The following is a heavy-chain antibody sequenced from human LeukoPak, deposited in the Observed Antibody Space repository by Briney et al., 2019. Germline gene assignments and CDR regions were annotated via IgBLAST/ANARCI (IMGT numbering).Heavy chain of an antibody. V-gene: IGHV3-7*04. Sequence: GGSLTLYCAASGFTFSDCWMSWVRQAPGKGLEWVANIQQDGSEKYYVDSVKGRFTISRDNAKKSLFLQVSSLRGEDTAVYYCARDRGFSYGIDFWGHGNLVSVSS. D-gene: IGHD5-18*01. CDR3: ARDRGFSYGIDF. J-gene: IGHJ4*01. CDR2: IQQDGSEK. CDR1: GFTFSDCW.